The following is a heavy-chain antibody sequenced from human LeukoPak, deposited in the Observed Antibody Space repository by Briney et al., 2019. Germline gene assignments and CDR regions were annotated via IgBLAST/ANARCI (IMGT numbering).Heavy chain of an antibody. CDR1: GFTFSSYA. D-gene: IGHD3-3*01. J-gene: IGHJ4*02. V-gene: IGHV3-23*01. Sequence: PGRSLRLSCAASGFTFSSYAMSWVRQAPGKGLEWVSAISGSGGSTYYADSVKGRFTISRDNSKNTLYLQMNSLRAEDTAVYYCAKSGGGDFSLGHSYWGQGTLVTVSS. CDR3: AKSGGGDFSLGHSY. CDR2: ISGSGGST.